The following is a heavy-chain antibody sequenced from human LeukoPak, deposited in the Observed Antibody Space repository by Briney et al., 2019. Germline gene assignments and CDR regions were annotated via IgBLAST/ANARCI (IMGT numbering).Heavy chain of an antibody. D-gene: IGHD3-10*01. CDR1: GYSFTSYY. Sequence: SVKVSCKASGYSFTSYYIHWVRQAPGQGLEWMGGIIPIFGTANYAQKFQGRGTITADESTSTAYMELSSLRSEDTAVYYCARVPYYGSGSFDIWGQGTMVTVSS. CDR3: ARVPYYGSGSFDI. CDR2: IIPIFGTA. V-gene: IGHV1-69*13. J-gene: IGHJ3*02.